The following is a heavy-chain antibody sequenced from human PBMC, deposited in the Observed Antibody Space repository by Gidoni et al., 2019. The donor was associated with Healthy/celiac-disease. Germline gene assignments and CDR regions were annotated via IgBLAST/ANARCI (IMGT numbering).Heavy chain of an antibody. J-gene: IGHJ6*02. V-gene: IGHV4-39*01. CDR1: GGSISRSLYY. CDR3: ARLHGDYSYYYYGMDV. Sequence: QLQLQESGPGLVKPSETLSLTCTVSGGSISRSLYYWGWIRQPPGKGLEWIGSIYYSGSTYYNPYLKSRVTISVDTSKNQFSLKLSSVTAADTAVYYCARLHGDYSYYYYGMDVWGQGTTVTVSS. D-gene: IGHD4-17*01. CDR2: IYYSGST.